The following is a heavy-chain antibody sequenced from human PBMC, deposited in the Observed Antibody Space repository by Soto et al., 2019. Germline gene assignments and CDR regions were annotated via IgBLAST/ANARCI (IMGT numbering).Heavy chain of an antibody. CDR1: GGSFSGYY. V-gene: IGHV4-34*01. J-gene: IGHJ6*02. Sequence: SETLSLTCAVYGGSFSGYYWSWIRQPPGKGLEWIGEINHSGSTNYNPSLKSRVTISVDTSKNQLSLKLSSVTAADTAVYYCARSLWFGELLGTGSYYYYYGMDVWGQGTTVTVSS. CDR3: ARSLWFGELLGTGSYYYYYGMDV. CDR2: INHSGST. D-gene: IGHD3-10*01.